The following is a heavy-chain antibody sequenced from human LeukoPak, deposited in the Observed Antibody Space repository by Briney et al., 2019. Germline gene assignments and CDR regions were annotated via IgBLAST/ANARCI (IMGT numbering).Heavy chain of an antibody. D-gene: IGHD4-17*01. J-gene: IGHJ4*02. CDR3: ARDCSYGDYVVFPDY. V-gene: IGHV1-46*01. CDR2: INPSGGST. Sequence: GASVKVSCKASGYTFTSYYMHWVRQAPGQGLEWMGIINPSGGSTSYAQKFQGRVTMTRDMSTSTVYMELSSLRSEDTAVYYCARDCSYGDYVVFPDYWGQGTLVTVSS. CDR1: GYTFTSYY.